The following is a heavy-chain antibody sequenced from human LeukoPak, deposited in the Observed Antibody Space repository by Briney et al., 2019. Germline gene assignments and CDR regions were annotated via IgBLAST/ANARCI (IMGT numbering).Heavy chain of an antibody. Sequence: GGSLRLSCAASGFTFSSYEMNWVRQAPGKGLEWVSYISSSGSTIYYADSVKGRFTISRDNAKNSLYLQMNSLRAEDTAVYYCARGILSGYSSSWYYFDYWGQGTLVTVSP. CDR2: ISSSGSTI. J-gene: IGHJ4*02. V-gene: IGHV3-48*03. CDR3: ARGILSGYSSSWYYFDY. CDR1: GFTFSSYE. D-gene: IGHD6-13*01.